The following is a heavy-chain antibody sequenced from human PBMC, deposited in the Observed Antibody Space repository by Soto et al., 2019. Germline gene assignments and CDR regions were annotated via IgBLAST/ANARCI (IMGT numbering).Heavy chain of an antibody. CDR3: AEERGPMTVRGPFDV. V-gene: IGHV4-4*02. Sequence: QVQLQESGPGLVKPSGTLYLTCTVTSGSISSYNWWSWVRPPPGEGLEWIGEIDHGGSTNYTPSLMSRVSILVDLSRNQFSLMLSSVTAADTAVYYCAEERGPMTVRGPFDVWGQGALVTVSS. D-gene: IGHD3-10*01. CDR1: SGSISSYNW. CDR2: IDHGGST. J-gene: IGHJ3*01.